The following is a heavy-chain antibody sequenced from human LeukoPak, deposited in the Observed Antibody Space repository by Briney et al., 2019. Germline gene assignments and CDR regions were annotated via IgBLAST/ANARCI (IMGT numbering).Heavy chain of an antibody. D-gene: IGHD3-10*01. J-gene: IGHJ4*02. CDR1: GYTFTNFD. CDR3: ARGRGGTIIRGYLDS. Sequence: ASVKVSCTASGYTFTNFDIMWVRQATGQALGWMGWVNTNSGGTGYAQKFQGRVSMTRDTSIGTAYMELSSLRSEDTAIYYCARGRGGTIIRGYLDSWGQGTLVSVSS. V-gene: IGHV1-8*01. CDR2: VNTNSGGT.